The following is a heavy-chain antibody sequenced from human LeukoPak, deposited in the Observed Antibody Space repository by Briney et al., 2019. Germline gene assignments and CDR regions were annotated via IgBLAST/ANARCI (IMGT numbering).Heavy chain of an antibody. CDR1: GGSISSGSYY. CDR3: ARQGDYYDSSGAFDY. D-gene: IGHD3-22*01. V-gene: IGHV4-61*02. CDR2: IYTSGST. J-gene: IGHJ4*02. Sequence: PSETLSLTCTVSGGSISSGSYYWSWIRQPAGKGLEWIGRIYTSGSTNYNPSLKSRVTISVDTSKNQFSLKLSSVTAADTAVYYCARQGDYYDSSGAFDYWGQGTLVTVSS.